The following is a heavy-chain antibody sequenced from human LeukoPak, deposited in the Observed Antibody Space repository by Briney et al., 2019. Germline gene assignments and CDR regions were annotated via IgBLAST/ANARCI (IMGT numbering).Heavy chain of an antibody. Sequence: ASVKVSCKASGYTFTSYYMHWVRQAPGQGLEWMGIINSSGASTSYAQKFQGRVTMARDTSTSTVYMELSSLRSEDTAVYYCARGEYYYGSGSYYNENYYYGMDVWGQGTTVTVSS. V-gene: IGHV1-46*01. D-gene: IGHD3-10*01. J-gene: IGHJ6*02. CDR3: ARGEYYYGSGSYYNENYYYGMDV. CDR2: INSSGAST. CDR1: GYTFTSYY.